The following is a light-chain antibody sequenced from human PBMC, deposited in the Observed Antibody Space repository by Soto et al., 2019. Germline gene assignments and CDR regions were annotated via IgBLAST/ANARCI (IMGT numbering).Light chain of an antibody. CDR1: QRITTY. Sequence: IQMTQSPSSLSASVGDRVTITCRASQRITTYLNWYQQKPGKAPKLLISTSGTLQRGVPSRFSGSGSGTDSTLPITALRPEDFATYFCQQTYSNPYTFGQGTKLEIK. CDR2: TSG. J-gene: IGKJ2*01. CDR3: QQTYSNPYT. V-gene: IGKV1-39*01.